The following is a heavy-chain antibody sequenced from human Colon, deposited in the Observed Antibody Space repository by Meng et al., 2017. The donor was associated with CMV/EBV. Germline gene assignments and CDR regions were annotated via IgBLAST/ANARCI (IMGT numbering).Heavy chain of an antibody. CDR3: ARGVRIAARSGGDY. V-gene: IGHV3-48*04. Sequence: GESLKISCAASGFTFSSYSMNWVRQAPGKGLEWVSYISSSSSTIYYADSVKGRFTISRDNAKNSLYLQMSSLRAEDTAVYYCARGVRIAARSGGDYWGQGTLVTVSS. J-gene: IGHJ4*02. CDR1: GFTFSSYS. CDR2: ISSSSSTI. D-gene: IGHD6-6*01.